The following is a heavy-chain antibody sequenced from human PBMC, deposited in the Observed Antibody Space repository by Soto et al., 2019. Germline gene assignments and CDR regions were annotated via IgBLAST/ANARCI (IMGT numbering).Heavy chain of an antibody. Sequence: EVQLLESGGGLVQPGGSLRLSCAASGFTFSSYAMSWVRQAPGKGLEWVSAISGGTSSTYYADSVKGRFTISRDNSKNTLYLQMNSLRAEETAVYYCAKERWAAAGTPTLVYWGQGTLVTVSS. CDR3: AKERWAAAGTPTLVY. J-gene: IGHJ4*02. V-gene: IGHV3-23*01. CDR2: ISGGTSST. CDR1: GFTFSSYA. D-gene: IGHD6-13*01.